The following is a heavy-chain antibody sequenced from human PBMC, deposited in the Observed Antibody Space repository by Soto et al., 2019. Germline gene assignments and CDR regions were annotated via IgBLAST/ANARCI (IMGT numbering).Heavy chain of an antibody. CDR2: IIPILGTA. Sequence: ASVKVSCKVSGYTLTELSMHWVRQAPGKGLEWMGGIIPILGTANYAQKFQGRVTITADESTSTAYMELSSLRSEDTAVYYCARDQAPITIFGVVPNWFDPWGQGTLVTVSS. V-gene: IGHV1-69*13. CDR3: ARDQAPITIFGVVPNWFDP. J-gene: IGHJ5*02. D-gene: IGHD3-3*01. CDR1: GYTLTELS.